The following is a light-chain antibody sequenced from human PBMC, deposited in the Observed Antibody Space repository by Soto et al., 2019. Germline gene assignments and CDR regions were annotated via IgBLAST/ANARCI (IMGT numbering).Light chain of an antibody. CDR1: SGHSSYA. CDR3: QTWGSGIHVV. Sequence: QLVLTQSPSDSASLGASVKLTCTLSSGHSSYAIAWHQQQPEKGPRYLMRLNSDGSHSKGDGIPDRFSGSSSGAERYLTISSLQSEDEADYYCQTWGSGIHVVFGGGTKLTFL. V-gene: IGLV4-69*01. CDR2: LNSDGSH. J-gene: IGLJ2*01.